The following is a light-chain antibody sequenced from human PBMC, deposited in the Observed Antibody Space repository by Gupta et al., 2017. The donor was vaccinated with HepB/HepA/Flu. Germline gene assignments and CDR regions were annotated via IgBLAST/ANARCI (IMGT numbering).Light chain of an antibody. Sequence: DIMLTQSPLSLPVTLGEPASISCRSSQRLLNSDGYAFLDWYQQKPGQSPQLLIYSVSNRAPGVPDRFTGSGSDTEFTLKINKVEAEEVAIYYCMQARRPPFTFGPGTKVDI. CDR3: MQARRPPFT. CDR1: QRLLNSDGYAF. CDR2: SVS. V-gene: IGKV2-28*01. J-gene: IGKJ3*01.